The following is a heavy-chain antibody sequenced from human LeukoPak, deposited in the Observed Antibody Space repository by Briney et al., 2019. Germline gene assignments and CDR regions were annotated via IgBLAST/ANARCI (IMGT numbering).Heavy chain of an antibody. J-gene: IGHJ4*02. CDR3: ARDHGSAYYRAPRH. Sequence: ASVKVSCKASGYLFTNYYMHWVRPAPGQGLEWMGIINPSGGSTTYAQKFQGRVTMTRDTSTSTVYMELSSLRSEDTAVYYCARDHGSAYYRAPRHWGQGTLVTVSS. D-gene: IGHD3-10*01. V-gene: IGHV1-46*01. CDR1: GYLFTNYY. CDR2: INPSGGST.